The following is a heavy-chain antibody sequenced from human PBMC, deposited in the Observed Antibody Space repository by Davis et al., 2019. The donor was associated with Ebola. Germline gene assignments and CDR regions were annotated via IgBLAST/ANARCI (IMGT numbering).Heavy chain of an antibody. CDR2: ISISSSSI. CDR1: GFSFRNYH. Sequence: PGGPLRPSCAALGFSFRNYHMNWVRQAPGKGLEWISYISISSSSIHYADSVKSRFTISRDNARNSLYLQMTSLRDEDTAVYYCARDYGDYEGVYYYMDVWGRGTTVAVSS. V-gene: IGHV3-48*02. J-gene: IGHJ6*03. CDR3: ARDYGDYEGVYYYMDV. D-gene: IGHD4-17*01.